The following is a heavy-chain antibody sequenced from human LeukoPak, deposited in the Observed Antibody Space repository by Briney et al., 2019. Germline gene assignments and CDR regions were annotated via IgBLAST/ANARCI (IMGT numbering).Heavy chain of an antibody. D-gene: IGHD4-23*01. V-gene: IGHV3-74*01. CDR2: INSDGSST. CDR3: ARARYGGNYYFDY. CDR1: GFTFSSYW. Sequence: GGSLRLSCAASGFTFSSYWMHWVRQAPGKGLVWVSRINSDGSSTSYADSVKGRFTISRDNAKNTLYLQMNSLRAEDTAVCYCARARYGGNYYFDYWGQGTLVTVSS. J-gene: IGHJ4*02.